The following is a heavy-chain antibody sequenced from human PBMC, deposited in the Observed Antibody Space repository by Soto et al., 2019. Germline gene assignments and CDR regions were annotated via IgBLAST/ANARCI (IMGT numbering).Heavy chain of an antibody. J-gene: IGHJ4*02. CDR1: GGSISSGGYS. CDR3: ARGQVVAAQH. V-gene: IGHV4-30-2*01. D-gene: IGHD2-15*01. Sequence: QLQLQESGSGLVKPSQTLSLTCAVSGGSISSGGYSWSWIRQPPGKGLEWIGYIYHSGSTYYNPSLXRXVXRXLDRSKNQFSLKLSSVTAADTAVYYCARGQVVAAQHWGQGTLVTVSS. CDR2: IYHSGST.